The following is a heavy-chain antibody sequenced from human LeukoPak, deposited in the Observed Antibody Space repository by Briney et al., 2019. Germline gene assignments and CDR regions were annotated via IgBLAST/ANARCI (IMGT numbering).Heavy chain of an antibody. CDR3: ASERPNDVGWDWFDP. J-gene: IGHJ5*02. Sequence: ASVKVSCKASGYTFTGYYMHWVRQAPGQGLEWMGWINPSGGSTSYAQKFQGRVTMTRDMSTSTVYMELSSLRSEDTAVYYCASERPNDVGWDWFDPWGQGTLVTVSS. CDR2: INPSGGST. CDR1: GYTFTGYY. V-gene: IGHV1-46*01. D-gene: IGHD1-1*01.